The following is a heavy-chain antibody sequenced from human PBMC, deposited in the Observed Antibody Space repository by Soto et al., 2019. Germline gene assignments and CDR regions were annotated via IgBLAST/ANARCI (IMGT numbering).Heavy chain of an antibody. CDR1: GFTFSSYW. V-gene: IGHV3-74*01. J-gene: IGHJ6*03. D-gene: IGHD3-3*01. CDR2: ISSDGSST. CDR3: ARLGSWSGSYYYMDV. Sequence: EVQLVESGGGLVQPGGSLRLSCAASGFTFSSYWMNWVRQAPGKGLVWVSRISSDGSSTTYADSVKGRFTISRDNAKNTLYLQMHRLRAEDTAVYYCARLGSWSGSYYYMDVWGKGTTVTVSS.